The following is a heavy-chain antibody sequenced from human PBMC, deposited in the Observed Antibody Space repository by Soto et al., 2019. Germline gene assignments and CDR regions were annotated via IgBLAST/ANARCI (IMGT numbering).Heavy chain of an antibody. CDR2: IYYSGST. D-gene: IGHD2-8*01. CDR3: ARAHCTNGVCYSVDWFDP. J-gene: IGHJ5*02. Sequence: SETLSLTCTVSGGSISSYYWSWIRQPPGKGLEWIGYIYYSGSTNYNPSLKSRVTISVDTSKNQFSLKLSSVTAADTAVYYCARAHCTNGVCYSVDWFDPWGQGALVTVSS. CDR1: GGSISSYY. V-gene: IGHV4-59*01.